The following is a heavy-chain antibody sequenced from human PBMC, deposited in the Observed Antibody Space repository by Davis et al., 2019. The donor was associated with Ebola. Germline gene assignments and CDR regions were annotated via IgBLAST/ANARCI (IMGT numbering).Heavy chain of an antibody. J-gene: IGHJ6*02. D-gene: IGHD4-17*01. CDR2: IYPGDSDT. Sequence: GESLKISCKGSGFRFTTYWIGWVRQMPGKGLEWMGIIYPGDSDTRYSPSFQGQVTISADKSISTAYLQWSSLKASDTAMYYCARHITVTTRYYYYYYGMDVWGQGTTVTVSS. CDR1: GFRFTTYW. CDR3: ARHITVTTRYYYYYYGMDV. V-gene: IGHV5-51*01.